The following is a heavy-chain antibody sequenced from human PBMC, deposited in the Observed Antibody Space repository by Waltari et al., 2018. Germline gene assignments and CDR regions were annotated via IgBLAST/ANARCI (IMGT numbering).Heavy chain of an antibody. CDR2: IWYDGSNK. V-gene: IGHV3-33*01. J-gene: IGHJ4*02. CDR3: ARAEGKVVVLDY. D-gene: IGHD2-15*01. CDR1: GFTFSSYG. Sequence: QVQLVESGGGVVQHGRSLRLSCAASGFTFSSYGMNWGRQAPGQGREWVAVIWYDGSNKYYADSGKGRFTISRDNSKNTLYLQMNSLRAEDTAVYYCARAEGKVVVLDYWGQGTLVTVSS.